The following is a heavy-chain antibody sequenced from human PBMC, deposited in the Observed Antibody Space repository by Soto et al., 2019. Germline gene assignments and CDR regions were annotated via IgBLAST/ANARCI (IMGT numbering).Heavy chain of an antibody. Sequence: ASVKVSCKTSGYTFTNYGISWVRQAPGQGLEWMGWISGYNGNTNYAQKFQGRVTMTTDTSTNTAYMELRSLRSADSAVYYSLRDPPYNLDDPGPLHPYYYYAMDVWGQGTTVTVSS. V-gene: IGHV1-18*04. D-gene: IGHD1-20*01. J-gene: IGHJ6*02. CDR3: LRDPPYNLDDPGPLHPYYYYAMDV. CDR2: ISGYNGNT. CDR1: GYTFTNYG.